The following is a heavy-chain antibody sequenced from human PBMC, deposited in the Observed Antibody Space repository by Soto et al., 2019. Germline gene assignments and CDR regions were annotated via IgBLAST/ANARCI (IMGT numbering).Heavy chain of an antibody. CDR1: EFTFSSYG. J-gene: IGHJ6*02. CDR3: ARDYSSSWYSLEYYYGMDV. CDR2: IWYDGSNK. V-gene: IGHV3-33*01. Sequence: GGSLRLSCAASEFTFSSYGMHWVRQAPGKGLEWVAVIWYDGSNKYYADSVKGRFTISRDNSKNTLYLQMNSLRAEDTAVYYCARDYSSSWYSLEYYYGMDVWGQGTTVTVSS. D-gene: IGHD6-13*01.